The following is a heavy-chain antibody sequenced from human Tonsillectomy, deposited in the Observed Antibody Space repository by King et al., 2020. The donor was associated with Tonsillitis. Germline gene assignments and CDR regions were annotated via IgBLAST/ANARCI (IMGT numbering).Heavy chain of an antibody. J-gene: IGHJ6*02. V-gene: IGHV4-59*08. CDR1: GGSISSYY. CDR3: ARRNSYGFKYYFGMDV. CDR2: IYYSGST. D-gene: IGHD5-18*01. Sequence: QLQESGPGLVKPSETLSLTCTVSGGSISSYYWSWIRQPPGKGLEWIGDIYYSGSTNYNPSLKSRVTISVDTSKNQFSLRLSSVTAADTAGYYCARRNSYGFKYYFGMDVWGQGTTVTVSS.